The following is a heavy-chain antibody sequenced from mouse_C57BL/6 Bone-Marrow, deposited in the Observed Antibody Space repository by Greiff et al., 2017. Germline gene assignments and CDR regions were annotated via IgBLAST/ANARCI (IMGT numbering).Heavy chain of an antibody. D-gene: IGHD4-1*02. J-gene: IGHJ3*01. Sequence: DVKLVESGAELVRPGASVKLSCTASGFNIKDDYMHWVKQRPDQGLEWIGWIDPENGDTEYASKFQGKATITADTSSNTAYLQLSSLTSEDTAVYYCTTDNWDDAYWGQGTLVTVSA. CDR3: TTDNWDDAY. CDR2: IDPENGDT. V-gene: IGHV14-4*01. CDR1: GFNIKDDY.